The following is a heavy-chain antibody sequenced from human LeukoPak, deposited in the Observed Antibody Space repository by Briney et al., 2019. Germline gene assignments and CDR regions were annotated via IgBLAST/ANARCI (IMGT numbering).Heavy chain of an antibody. CDR2: IWYDGSNK. J-gene: IGHJ4*02. CDR3: ARDSGGGGSDLDY. CDR1: GFTFSSYG. Sequence: GGSLRLSCAASGFTFSSYGMHWVRQAPGKGLEWVAVIWYDGSNKYYADSVKGRFTISSDNSKNTLYLQMNSLRAEDTAVYYCARDSGGGGSDLDYWGQGTLVTVSS. V-gene: IGHV3-33*01. D-gene: IGHD2-15*01.